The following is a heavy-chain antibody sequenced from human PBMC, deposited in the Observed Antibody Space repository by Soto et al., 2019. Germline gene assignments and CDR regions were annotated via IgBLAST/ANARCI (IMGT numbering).Heavy chain of an antibody. CDR1: GFTFSSHW. D-gene: IGHD3-3*01. J-gene: IGHJ4*02. CDR3: ARDYSLDFWSGPQYYFDY. CDR2: IKQDGSEK. Sequence: GGSLRLSCAASGFTFSSHWMSWVRQAPGKGLEWVANIKQDGSEKYYVDSVKGRFTISRDNAKNSLYLQMNSLRAEDTAVYYCARDYSLDFWSGPQYYFDYWGQGTLVTVSS. V-gene: IGHV3-7*01.